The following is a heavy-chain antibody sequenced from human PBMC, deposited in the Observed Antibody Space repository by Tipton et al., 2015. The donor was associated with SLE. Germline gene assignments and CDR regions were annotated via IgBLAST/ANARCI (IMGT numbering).Heavy chain of an antibody. J-gene: IGHJ4*02. CDR2: TYHRGGT. CDR1: GDSISNGGYY. CDR3: ARGGVGGYDYFDY. V-gene: IGHV4-31*03. Sequence: TLSLTCTVSGDSISNGGYYWTWIRQHPGKGLEWIGHTYHRGGTNYNPSLKSRITMSVDTSKNQFSLKLNSVTAADTAVYFCARGGVGGYDYFDYWGQGTLVTVSS. D-gene: IGHD5-12*01.